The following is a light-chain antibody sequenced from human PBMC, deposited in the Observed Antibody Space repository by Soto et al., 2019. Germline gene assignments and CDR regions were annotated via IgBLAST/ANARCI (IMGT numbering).Light chain of an antibody. CDR1: QNVDTKY. Sequence: EIVLTQSPATLSLSPGEIATLSCRASQNVDTKYLAWYQFKPGQAPRIIIYSASDRAPGIPARFSGRGSGTYFTLTISSLEPEDFAVYYCQERNRWPRGTFGGGTKVDIK. CDR2: SAS. CDR3: QERNRWPRGT. V-gene: IGKV3-11*01. J-gene: IGKJ4*01.